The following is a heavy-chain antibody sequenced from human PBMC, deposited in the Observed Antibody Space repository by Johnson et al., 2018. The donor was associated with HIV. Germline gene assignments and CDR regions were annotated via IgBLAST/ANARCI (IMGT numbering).Heavy chain of an antibody. CDR2: NPNGDST. CDR1: QFIFSNYY. Sequence: VQLVESGGGLAKPAWSPRLSCAASQFIFSNYYMNCVRQAPGNGLELVGQLNPNGDSTSLIDSGKDRFNSSRDNAKNTLHLQMNSLRAEDTAVYYCARDLPWSSSWESDAFDICGQGTMVTVSS. V-gene: IGHV3-25*05. CDR3: ARDLPWSSSWESDAFDI. J-gene: IGHJ3*02. D-gene: IGHD6-13*01.